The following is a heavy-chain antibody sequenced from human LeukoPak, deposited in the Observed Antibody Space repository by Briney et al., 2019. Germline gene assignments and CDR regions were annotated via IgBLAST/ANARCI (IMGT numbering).Heavy chain of an antibody. V-gene: IGHV4-39*07. J-gene: IGHJ4*02. Sequence: SETLSLTCTVSGGSISSNSYYWSWIRQPPGKGLEWIGEINHSGSTNYNPSLKSRVTISVHTSTNQFSLKLYSVTAADTAVYYCAIYYDFWSGFLIPNWGQGTLVTVSS. CDR1: GGSISSNSYY. CDR2: INHSGST. D-gene: IGHD3-3*01. CDR3: AIYYDFWSGFLIPN.